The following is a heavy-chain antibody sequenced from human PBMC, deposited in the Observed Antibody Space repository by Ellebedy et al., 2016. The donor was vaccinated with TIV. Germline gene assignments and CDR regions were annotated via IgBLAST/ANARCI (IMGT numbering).Heavy chain of an antibody. CDR2: IYPGDSHT. V-gene: IGHV5-51*01. CDR3: ARYSGGSYSYFDL. J-gene: IGHJ2*01. Sequence: GESLKISCKSSGYSFTSYWIGWVRQMPGKGLEWMGIIYPGDSHTPYSPSFQGQVTMSADKSISTAYLQWSSLKASDTAMYYCARYSGGSYSYFDLWGRGTLVTVSS. CDR1: GYSFTSYW. D-gene: IGHD2-15*01.